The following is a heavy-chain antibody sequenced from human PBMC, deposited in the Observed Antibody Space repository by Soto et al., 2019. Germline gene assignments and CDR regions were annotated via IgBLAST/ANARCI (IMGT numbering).Heavy chain of an antibody. Sequence: EVQLVDSGGALVQPGESLRLSCAASGFTTSDYLMTWVRQAPGKGLEWVATIKQDGNEKYYVDSVKGRFTISRDNAKNSLYLQLNALRAEDPAVYYCAIGHWLGKWGQGTLVTVSS. V-gene: IGHV3-7*01. J-gene: IGHJ4*02. CDR3: AIGHWLGK. CDR1: GFTTSDYL. CDR2: IKQDGNEK. D-gene: IGHD6-19*01.